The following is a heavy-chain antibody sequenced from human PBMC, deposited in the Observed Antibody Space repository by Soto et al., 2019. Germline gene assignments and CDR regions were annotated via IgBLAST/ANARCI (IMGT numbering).Heavy chain of an antibody. CDR1: GGTFSSYA. Sequence: QVQLVQSGAEVKKPGSSVKVSCKASGGTFSSYALSWVRQAPGQGLEWMGGIIPSFGTANYAQKFQGRVTITADEFPSTGYLELSSLRSEDTAVYYCARTHGSLVPAATGGYFYSALDVWGQGTTVIVSS. V-gene: IGHV1-69*01. D-gene: IGHD2-2*01. CDR3: ARTHGSLVPAATGGYFYSALDV. J-gene: IGHJ6*02. CDR2: IIPSFGTA.